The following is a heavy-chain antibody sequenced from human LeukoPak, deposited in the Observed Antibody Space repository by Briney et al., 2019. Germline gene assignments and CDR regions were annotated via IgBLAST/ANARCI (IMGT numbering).Heavy chain of an antibody. D-gene: IGHD3-9*01. V-gene: IGHV3-7*01. CDR3: ARDFEALGRGYYYYYYYMDV. CDR1: GFTFSSYW. CDR2: IKQDGSEK. Sequence: GGSLRLSCAASGFTFSSYWMSWVRQAPGKGLEWVANIKQDGSEKYYVDSVKGRFTISRDNAKNSLYLQMNSLRAEDTAVYYCARDFEALGRGYYYYYYYMDVWGKGTTVTASS. J-gene: IGHJ6*03.